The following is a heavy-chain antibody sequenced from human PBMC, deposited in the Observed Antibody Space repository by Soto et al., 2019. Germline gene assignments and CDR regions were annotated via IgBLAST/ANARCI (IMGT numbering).Heavy chain of an antibody. D-gene: IGHD2-8*02. V-gene: IGHV3-23*01. CDR3: ARGGVYGTDHYYRAMDV. J-gene: IGHJ6*02. CDR1: GFTFSHYA. CDR2: ITDSGGSA. Sequence: PGGSLRLSCVASGFTFSHYAMSWVRQAPGKGLEWVSVITDSGGSASYADSVKGRFTISRDNSKNTLYLHLNSLRSDDTAMYYCARGGVYGTDHYYRAMDVWGRGSPVTVSS.